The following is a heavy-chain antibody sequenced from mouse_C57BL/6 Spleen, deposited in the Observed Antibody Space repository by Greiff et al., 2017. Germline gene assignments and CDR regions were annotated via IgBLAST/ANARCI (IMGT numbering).Heavy chain of an antibody. V-gene: IGHV1-55*01. Sequence: QVQLQQPGAELVKPGASVKMSCKASGYTFTSYWITWVKQRPGKGLEWIGDIYPGSGSTNYNEKFKSKATLTVDTSSSTAYMQLSSLTSEDSAVYYCARDGSSGHYFDYWGQGTTLTVSS. CDR3: ARDGSSGHYFDY. CDR1: GYTFTSYW. D-gene: IGHD3-2*02. J-gene: IGHJ2*01. CDR2: IYPGSGST.